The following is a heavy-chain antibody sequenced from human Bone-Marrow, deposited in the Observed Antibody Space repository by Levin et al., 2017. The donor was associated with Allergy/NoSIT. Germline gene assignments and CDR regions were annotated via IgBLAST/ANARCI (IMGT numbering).Heavy chain of an antibody. Sequence: VSGPTLVKPTQTLTLTCTFSGFSLSTSGMCVSWIRQPPGKALEWLARIDWDDDKYYSTSLKTRLTISKDTSKNQVVLTMTNMDPVDTATYYCARSRITMVRGAVPFDYWGQGTLVTVSS. CDR2: IDWDDDK. CDR3: ARSRITMVRGAVPFDY. V-gene: IGHV2-70*11. J-gene: IGHJ4*02. CDR1: GFSLSTSGMC. D-gene: IGHD3-10*01.